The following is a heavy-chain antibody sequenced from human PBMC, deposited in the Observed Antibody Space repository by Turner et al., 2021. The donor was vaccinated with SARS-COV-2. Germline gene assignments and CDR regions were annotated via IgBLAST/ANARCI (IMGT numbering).Heavy chain of an antibody. J-gene: IGHJ4*02. CDR1: GFTLSSYA. CDR3: AKDLGYYGSGSL. D-gene: IGHD3-10*01. V-gene: IGHV3-23*01. Sequence: EVQLLESGGGLVQPGGSLRLSCAASGFTLSSYAMSWVRQAPGKGLEWVSTISGSGGSTYYADSVKGRFTISRDNSKNTLYLQMNSLRAEDTAVYYCAKDLGYYGSGSLWGQGTLVTVSS. CDR2: ISGSGGST.